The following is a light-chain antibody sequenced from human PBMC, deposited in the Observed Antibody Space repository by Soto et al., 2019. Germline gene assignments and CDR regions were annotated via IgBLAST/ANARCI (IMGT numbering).Light chain of an antibody. Sequence: EIVMTQSLSTLSVYPGERATLYCRASQSIHTSLAWYQQKPGQPPRLVVDDSTLRANGVADRFGGSRSGKEFTVTINNLEPGEFAVYYCQQLNVWPPIPSAHGRGLEI. CDR2: DST. V-gene: IGKV3-11*01. J-gene: IGKJ5*01. CDR3: QQLNVWPPIP. CDR1: QSIHTS.